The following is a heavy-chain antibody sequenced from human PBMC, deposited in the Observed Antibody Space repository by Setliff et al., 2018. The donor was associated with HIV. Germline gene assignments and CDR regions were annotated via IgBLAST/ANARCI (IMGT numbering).Heavy chain of an antibody. CDR1: GGSISSYY. CDR2: INHSGST. J-gene: IGHJ4*02. CDR3: IIAYSSGWLAPMGFDS. D-gene: IGHD6-19*01. Sequence: KTSETLSLTCTVSGGSISSYYWSWIRQPPGKGLEWVGEINHSGSTNYNPSLKSRVTISVDTSKNQFSLKLSSVTAADTAVYYCIIAYSSGWLAPMGFDSWGQGTLVTVSS. V-gene: IGHV4-34*01.